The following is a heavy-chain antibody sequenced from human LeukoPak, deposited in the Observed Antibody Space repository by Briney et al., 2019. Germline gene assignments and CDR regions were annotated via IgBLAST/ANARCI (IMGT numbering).Heavy chain of an antibody. CDR1: GYSFTSYW. Sequence: RGEFLKISCTGSGYSFTSYWNGLVRQMPGERLEGMGIIYPGDSDTRYSPSFQGKVTISADKSISNAYLQWSSLKASDTAMYYCARAGPLYYYYGMDVWGQGTTVTVSS. J-gene: IGHJ6*02. V-gene: IGHV5-51*01. CDR2: IYPGDSDT. CDR3: ARAGPLYYYYGMDV.